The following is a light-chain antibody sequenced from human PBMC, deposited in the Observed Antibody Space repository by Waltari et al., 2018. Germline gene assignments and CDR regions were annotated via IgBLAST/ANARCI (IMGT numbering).Light chain of an antibody. J-gene: IGKJ1*01. CDR2: KAS. Sequence: DIHMTQSPSTLYASVGDRVTNTCRASQSISSYLAWYQQKPGKAPNLLISKASTLGSGVPPRFSGSGSGTEFTLTISSLQPDDFATYYCQQYNRYSTFGQGTNVEIK. CDR3: QQYNRYST. CDR1: QSISSY. V-gene: IGKV1-5*03.